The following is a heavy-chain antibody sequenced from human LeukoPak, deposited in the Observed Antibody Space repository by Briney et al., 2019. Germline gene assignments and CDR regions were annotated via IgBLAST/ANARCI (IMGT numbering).Heavy chain of an antibody. V-gene: IGHV3-7*03. CDR1: GFTFNNYW. D-gene: IGHD4-17*01. J-gene: IGHJ4*02. CDR3: ARDPHRGGDYDY. Sequence: GGSLRPSCAASGFTFNNYWMNWVRQAPGKGLEWVANIKPDGSEKYYVDSVNGRFTISRDNAKNSLYLQMNSLRAEDTAVYYCARDPHRGGDYDYWGQGTLVTVSS. CDR2: IKPDGSEK.